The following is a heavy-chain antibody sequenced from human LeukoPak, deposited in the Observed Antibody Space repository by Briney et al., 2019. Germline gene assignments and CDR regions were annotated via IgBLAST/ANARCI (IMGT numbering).Heavy chain of an antibody. CDR1: GGSISSGGYS. CDR3: ARTSPSGVFDY. Sequence: SETLSLTCAVSGGSISSGGYSWSWIRQPPGKGLEWIGYIYHSGSTYYNPSLKSRVTISVDRSKDQFSLKLSSVTAADTAVYYCARTSPSGVFDYWGQGTLVTVSS. V-gene: IGHV4-30-2*01. J-gene: IGHJ4*02. CDR2: IYHSGST. D-gene: IGHD3-3*01.